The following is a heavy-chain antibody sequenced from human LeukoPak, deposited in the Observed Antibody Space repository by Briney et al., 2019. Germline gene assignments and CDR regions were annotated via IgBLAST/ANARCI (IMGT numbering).Heavy chain of an antibody. Sequence: GGSLRLSCSASGFTFSSYSMNWVRQAPGKGLEWVSYISSSSTTIYYADSVKGRFAISRDNAKNSLYLQMNSLRVADTAVYYCARGPYKDFWSGYSDYWGQGTLVTVSS. CDR2: ISSSSTTI. CDR1: GFTFSSYS. D-gene: IGHD3-3*01. V-gene: IGHV3-48*01. J-gene: IGHJ4*02. CDR3: ARGPYKDFWSGYSDY.